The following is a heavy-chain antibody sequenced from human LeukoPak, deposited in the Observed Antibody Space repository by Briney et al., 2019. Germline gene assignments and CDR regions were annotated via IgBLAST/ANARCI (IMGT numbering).Heavy chain of an antibody. Sequence: ASVKVSCKASGYTFTSYGISWVRQAPGQGLEWMGWISAYNGNTNYAQKFQGRVTITTDESTSTAYMELSSLRSEDTAVYYCARALLNDFYYYYMDVWGKGTTVTVSS. CDR3: ARALLNDFYYYYMDV. CDR2: ISAYNGNT. D-gene: IGHD3-3*01. V-gene: IGHV1-18*01. J-gene: IGHJ6*03. CDR1: GYTFTSYG.